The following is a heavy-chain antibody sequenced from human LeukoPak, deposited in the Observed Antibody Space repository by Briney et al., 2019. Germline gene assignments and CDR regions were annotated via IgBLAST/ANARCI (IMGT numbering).Heavy chain of an antibody. CDR1: GYTFTSYD. CDR2: MNPNSGNT. CDR3: ARYLRDDYVGVYDAFDI. D-gene: IGHD3-16*01. Sequence: ASVKVSCKASGYTFTSYDINWVRQATGQGLEWMGWMNPNSGNTGYAQKFQGRVTMTRNTSISTAYMELSSPRSEDTAVYYCARYLRDDYVGVYDAFDIWGQGTMVTVSS. V-gene: IGHV1-8*01. J-gene: IGHJ3*02.